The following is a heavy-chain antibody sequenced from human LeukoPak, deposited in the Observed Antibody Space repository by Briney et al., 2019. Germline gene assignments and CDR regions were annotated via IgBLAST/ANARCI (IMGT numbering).Heavy chain of an antibody. V-gene: IGHV1-18*01. D-gene: IGHD6-19*01. CDR1: GHTFTSYG. CDR2: ISAYNGNT. Sequence: ASVKVSCKASGHTFTSYGISWVRQAPGQGLEWMGWISAYNGNTNYAQKLQGRVTMTTDTSTSTAYMELRSLRSDDTAVYYCARVGAVAVAGISDCWGQGTLVTVSS. J-gene: IGHJ4*02. CDR3: ARVGAVAVAGISDC.